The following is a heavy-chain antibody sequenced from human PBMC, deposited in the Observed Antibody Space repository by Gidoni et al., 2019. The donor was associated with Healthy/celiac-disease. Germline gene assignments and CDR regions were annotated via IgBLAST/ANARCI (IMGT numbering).Heavy chain of an antibody. CDR1: GFTFSSYG. V-gene: IGHV3-33*01. J-gene: IGHJ4*02. CDR2: IGYDGSNK. CDR3: AREAGATTVYYFDY. Sequence: QVQLVESGGGVVQPGRSLRLSCAASGFTFSSYGMHWVRQAPGKGLAWVAVIGYDGSNKYYADSVKGRFTISRDNSKNTLYLQMNSLRAEDTAVYYCAREAGATTVYYFDYWGQGTLVTVSS. D-gene: IGHD1-26*01.